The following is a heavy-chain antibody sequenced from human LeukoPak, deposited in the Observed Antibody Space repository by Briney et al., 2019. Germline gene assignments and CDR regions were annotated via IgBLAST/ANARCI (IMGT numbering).Heavy chain of an antibody. D-gene: IGHD2-2*01. J-gene: IGHJ6*03. CDR1: GGSFSGYY. CDR3: ARENIVNIPAAIYYYSYMDV. CDR2: INHSGST. V-gene: IGHV4-34*01. Sequence: KSSETLSLTCAVYGGSFSGYYWSWIRQHPGKGLEWIGEINHSGSTNYNPSLKSRVTISVDTSKNQFSLKLRSVTAADTAVYYCARENIVNIPAAIYYYSYMDVWGKGTTVTVSS.